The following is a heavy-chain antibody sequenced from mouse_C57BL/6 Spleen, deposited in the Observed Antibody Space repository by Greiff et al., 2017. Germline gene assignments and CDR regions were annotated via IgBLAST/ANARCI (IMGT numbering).Heavy chain of an antibody. CDR3: GRRNYDCEGFAY. J-gene: IGHJ3*01. CDR2: IDPNSGGT. V-gene: IGHV1-72*01. CDR1: GYTFTSYW. Sequence: QVQLQQPGAELVKPGASVKLSCKASGYTFTSYWMHWVKQRPGRGLEWIGRIDPNSGGTKYNEKFKSKATLTVDNPSSTAYMQLSRLTSEDSAVDYFGRRNYDCEGFAYWGQGTLVTVSA. D-gene: IGHD2-4*01.